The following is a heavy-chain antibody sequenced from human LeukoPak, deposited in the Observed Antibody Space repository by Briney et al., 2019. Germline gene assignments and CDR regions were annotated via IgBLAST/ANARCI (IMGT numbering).Heavy chain of an antibody. CDR1: GFTFSGDG. V-gene: IGHV3-30*18. Sequence: PGRCLRLSCAASGFTFSGDGMHWVRRAPGKGLEWVAVISYDGSNKYYADSVKGRFTISRDNSKSTLYLQMNSLRTEDTAVYYCAKDLRWDYGAYRAPPSFDYWGQGTLVTVSS. D-gene: IGHD4-17*01. J-gene: IGHJ4*02. CDR2: ISYDGSNK. CDR3: AKDLRWDYGAYRAPPSFDY.